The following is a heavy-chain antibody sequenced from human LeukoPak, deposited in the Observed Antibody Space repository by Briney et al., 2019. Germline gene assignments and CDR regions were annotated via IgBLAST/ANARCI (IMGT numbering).Heavy chain of an antibody. Sequence: GGSLRLSCAASGFTVSSNYMSWVRQAPGKGLVWVSRINSDGSSTSYADSVKGRFTISRDNAKNTLYLQMNSLRAEDTAVYYCAGTVATSSDAFDIWGQGTMVTVSS. CDR2: INSDGSST. V-gene: IGHV3-74*01. CDR1: GFTVSSNY. D-gene: IGHD5-12*01. CDR3: AGTVATSSDAFDI. J-gene: IGHJ3*02.